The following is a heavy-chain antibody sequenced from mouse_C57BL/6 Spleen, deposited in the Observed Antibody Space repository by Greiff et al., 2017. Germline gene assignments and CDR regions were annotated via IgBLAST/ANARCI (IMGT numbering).Heavy chain of an antibody. J-gene: IGHJ4*01. Sequence: VQLQQSGAELVRPGSSVKMSCKTSGYTFTSYGINWVKQRPGQGLEWIGYIYTGNGYTEYNEKFKGKATVTSDTSSSTAYMQLSRLKSEDSAIYVCARRGGINYYSMDYWGQGTSVTVSS. CDR1: GYTFTSYG. CDR3: ARRGGINYYSMDY. V-gene: IGHV1-58*01. CDR2: IYTGNGYT.